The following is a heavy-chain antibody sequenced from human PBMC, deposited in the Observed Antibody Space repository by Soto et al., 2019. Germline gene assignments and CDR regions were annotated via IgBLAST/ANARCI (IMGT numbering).Heavy chain of an antibody. V-gene: IGHV3-30*03. D-gene: IGHD3-10*01. CDR3: ARGRDHYYYYYGMDV. CDR2: ISYDGSNK. CDR1: GFTFSSYG. J-gene: IGHJ6*02. Sequence: GGSLRLSCAASGFTFSSYGMHWVRQAPSKGLEWVAVISYDGSNKYYADSVKGRFTISRDNSKNTLYLQMNSLRAEDTAVYYCARGRDHYYYYYGMDVWGQGTTVTVS.